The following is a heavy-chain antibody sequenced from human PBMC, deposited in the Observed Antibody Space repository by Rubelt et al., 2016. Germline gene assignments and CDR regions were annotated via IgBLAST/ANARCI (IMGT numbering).Heavy chain of an antibody. CDR1: GFTFSSYA. D-gene: IGHD4-11*01. J-gene: IGHJ4*02. V-gene: IGHV3-23*01. CDR2: LSGSGGRT. Sequence: EVQLLESGGGLVQSGESLRLSCAASGFTFSSYAMSWVRQAPGKGLEWVSGLSGSGGRTHYADSVKGRFTISRDNSKNTLYLQMNSLRVEDTAIYYCARGISNYVDYWGQGTLVTVSS. CDR3: ARGISNYVDY.